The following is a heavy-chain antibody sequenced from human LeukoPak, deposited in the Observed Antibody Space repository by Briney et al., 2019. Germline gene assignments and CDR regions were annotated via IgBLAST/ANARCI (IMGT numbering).Heavy chain of an antibody. CDR2: INPNSGGT. V-gene: IGHV1-2*02. D-gene: IGHD3-22*01. CDR1: GYTFTGYY. J-gene: IGHJ5*02. CDR3: ARGFHYYDSSGYYFA. Sequence: ASVKVSCEASGYTFTGYYMHWVRQAPGQGLEWMGWINPNSGGTNYAQKSQGRVTMTRDTSISTAYMELSRLRSDDTAVYYCARGFHYYDSSGYYFAWGQGTLVTVSS.